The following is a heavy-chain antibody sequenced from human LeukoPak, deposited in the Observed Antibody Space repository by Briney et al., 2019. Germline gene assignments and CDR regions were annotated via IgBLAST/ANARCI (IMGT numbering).Heavy chain of an antibody. CDR3: ARVARTTGTTDFDY. V-gene: IGHV1-18*04. Sequence: GASVKVSCKASGDTFTRYGISWVRQALGQGLEWMGWISTYNGHTKYAQKLQGRVTMTTDTSTTTAYMELRSLTSDDTAVYYCARVARTTGTTDFDYWGQGTLVTVSS. CDR2: ISTYNGHT. J-gene: IGHJ4*02. CDR1: GDTFTRYG. D-gene: IGHD1-1*01.